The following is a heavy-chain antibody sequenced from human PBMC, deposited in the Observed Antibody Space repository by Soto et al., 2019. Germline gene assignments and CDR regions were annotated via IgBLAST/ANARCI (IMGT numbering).Heavy chain of an antibody. J-gene: IGHJ4*02. CDR1: GGSVTSDGDY. V-gene: IGHV4-30-4*01. D-gene: IGHD5-18*01. CDR3: ATESGSTYGYFDH. CDR2: ISNSGST. Sequence: SETLSLTCTASGGSVTSDGDYWTWIGHSPGKGLEWIGYISNSGSTGYNPSLKTRLSMSVDRSKNQFTLRLTSVTAADTAVYFCATESGSTYGYFDHWGQGTQVTVSS.